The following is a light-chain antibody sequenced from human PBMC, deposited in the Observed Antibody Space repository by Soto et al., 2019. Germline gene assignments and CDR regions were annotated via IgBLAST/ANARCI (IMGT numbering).Light chain of an antibody. J-gene: IGLJ2*01. V-gene: IGLV2-14*03. CDR1: SSDVGGYNY. CDR2: DVT. CDR3: SSHASNGDVL. Sequence: QSALTQPASVSGSPGQSITISCTGTSSDVGGYNYVSWYQRHPGKAPKLMIYDVTNRPSGVSDRFSGSKSGNTASLTISGRQAEDEADYYCSSHASNGDVLFGGGTKLTVL.